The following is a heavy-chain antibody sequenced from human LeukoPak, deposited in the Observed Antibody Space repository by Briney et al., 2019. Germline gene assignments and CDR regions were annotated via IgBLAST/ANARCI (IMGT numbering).Heavy chain of an antibody. CDR1: GFTFSSYG. CDR3: ARASPVYGSGSPYFDY. J-gene: IGHJ4*02. CDR2: IWYDGSNK. D-gene: IGHD3-10*01. Sequence: PGGSLRLSCAASGFTFSSYGMHWVRQAPGKGLEWVAVIWYDGSNKYYADSVKGRFTISRDNSKNTLYLQMNSLRAEDTAVYYCARASPVYGSGSPYFDYWGQGTLLTVSS. V-gene: IGHV3-33*01.